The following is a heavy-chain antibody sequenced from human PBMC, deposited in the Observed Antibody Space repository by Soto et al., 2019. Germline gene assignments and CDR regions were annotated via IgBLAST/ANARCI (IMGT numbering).Heavy chain of an antibody. V-gene: IGHV1-69*01. CDR3: ARTISGIAAAGTHY. Sequence: QVQLVQSGAEVKKPGSSAKVSCKASGGTFSSYAISWVRQAPGQGLEWMGGIIPIFGTANYAQKFQGRVTITADESTSTAYMELSSLRSEDTAVYYCARTISGIAAAGTHYWGQGTLVTVSS. J-gene: IGHJ4*02. CDR1: GGTFSSYA. CDR2: IIPIFGTA. D-gene: IGHD6-13*01.